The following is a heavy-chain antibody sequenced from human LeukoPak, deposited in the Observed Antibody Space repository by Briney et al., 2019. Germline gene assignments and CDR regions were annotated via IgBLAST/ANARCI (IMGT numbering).Heavy chain of an antibody. CDR2: IGTAGDT. CDR3: ARVSNRWYYGMDV. J-gene: IGHJ6*02. CDR1: GFTFSSYD. V-gene: IGHV3-13*01. Sequence: GSLRLSCAASGFTFSSYDMYWVRQPTGKGLEWVSAIGTAGDTYYPGSVKGRFTISRENAKNSLYLQMNSLRAGDTAVYYCARVSNRWYYGMDVWGQGTTVTVSS. D-gene: IGHD4-11*01.